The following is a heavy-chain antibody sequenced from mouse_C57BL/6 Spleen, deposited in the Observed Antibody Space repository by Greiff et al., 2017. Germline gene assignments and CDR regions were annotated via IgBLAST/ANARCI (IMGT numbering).Heavy chain of an antibody. CDR3: ARGYYGSSYLFAY. CDR1: GYTFTSYW. Sequence: QVQLQQPGAELVRPGSSVKLSCKASGYTFTSYWMDWVKQRPGQGLEWIGNIYPSDSETHYNQKFKDKATLTVDKSSSTAYMQLSSLTSEDSAVYYCARGYYGSSYLFAYWGQGTLVTVSA. CDR2: IYPSDSET. J-gene: IGHJ3*01. V-gene: IGHV1-61*01. D-gene: IGHD1-1*01.